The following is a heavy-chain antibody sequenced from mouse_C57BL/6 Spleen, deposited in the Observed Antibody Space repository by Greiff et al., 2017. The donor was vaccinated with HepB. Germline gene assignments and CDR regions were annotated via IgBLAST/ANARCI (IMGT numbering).Heavy chain of an antibody. D-gene: IGHD2-4*01. CDR3: ARGDDYDQNWYFDV. V-gene: IGHV5-17*01. J-gene: IGHJ1*03. CDR1: GFTFSDYG. CDR2: ISSGSSTI. Sequence: EVNVVESGGGLVKPGGSLKLSCAASGFTFSDYGMHWVRQAPEKGLEWVAYISSGSSTIYYADTVKGRFTISRDNAKNTLFLQMTSLRSEDTAMYYCARGDDYDQNWYFDVWGTGTTVTVSS.